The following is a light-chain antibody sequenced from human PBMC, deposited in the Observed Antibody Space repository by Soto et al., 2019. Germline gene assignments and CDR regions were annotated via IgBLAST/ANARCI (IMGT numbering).Light chain of an antibody. CDR3: QQYGSSPIT. CDR1: QSVSNNY. J-gene: IGKJ5*01. Sequence: EIVLTQSPGTLSLSPGERATLSCRASQSVSNNYLAWYQQKPGQAPRLLIYGAYNRATGIPDRFSGSGSGTDFTLTIRRLEPEDFAVYYCQQYGSSPITFGQGTRLEIK. CDR2: GAY. V-gene: IGKV3-20*01.